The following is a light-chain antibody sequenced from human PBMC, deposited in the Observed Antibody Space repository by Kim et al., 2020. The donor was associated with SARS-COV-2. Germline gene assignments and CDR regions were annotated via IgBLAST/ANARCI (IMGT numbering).Light chain of an antibody. CDR3: QQYYSPPWT. CDR1: QSVLWSSNHKHY. Sequence: ATIHLKPSQSVLWSSNHKHYLALLQLKPGQPPKLLIYWASSPESGVPDRFRGRGAWTDFTLTISSLQAEDAAVYYCQQYYSPPWTFGQGTKVDIK. J-gene: IGKJ1*01. V-gene: IGKV4-1*01. CDR2: WAS.